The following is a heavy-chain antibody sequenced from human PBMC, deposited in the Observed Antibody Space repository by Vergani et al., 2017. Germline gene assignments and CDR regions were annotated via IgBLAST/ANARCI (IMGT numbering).Heavy chain of an antibody. CDR3: AGGKGIAAPRLFNY. CDR1: GGTFSSSA. CDR2: IIPIFGTA. Sequence: QVQLVQSGAEVKKPGSSVKVSCKASGGTFSSSAISWVRQVPGQGLEWMGGIIPIFGTANYAQKFQGRVTIIADESTSTAYMELSSLRSEDTAVYYCAGGKGIAAPRLFNYWGQGTLVTVSS. J-gene: IGHJ4*02. D-gene: IGHD6-13*01. V-gene: IGHV1-69*01.